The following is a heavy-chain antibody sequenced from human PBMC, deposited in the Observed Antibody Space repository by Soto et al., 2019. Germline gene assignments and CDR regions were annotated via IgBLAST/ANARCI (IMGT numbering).Heavy chain of an antibody. CDR3: ARGQEGIVATH. D-gene: IGHD5-12*01. J-gene: IGHJ4*02. CDR2: IKDGGST. CDR1: GGPISDDTSH. Sequence: SETLSLTCSVTGGPISDDTSHWAWIRQPPGEGLEWIGEIKDGGSTNYSPSLRGRATISSDTSNNQFSLKLNSVTAADTAVYYCARGQEGIVATHWDQGALVTVSS. V-gene: IGHV4-39*07.